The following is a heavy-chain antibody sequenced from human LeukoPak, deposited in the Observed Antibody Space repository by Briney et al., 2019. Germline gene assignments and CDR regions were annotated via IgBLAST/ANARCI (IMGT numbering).Heavy chain of an antibody. Sequence: PSETLSLTCTVFGGSISSSSYYWGWIRQPPGKGLEWIGSIYYSGNTYYNPSLKSRVTISVDTSKSQFSLKLSSVTAADTAVYYCARSRIAARPDEFDYWGQGTLVTVSP. CDR2: IYYSGNT. CDR3: ARSRIAARPDEFDY. D-gene: IGHD6-6*01. V-gene: IGHV4-39*01. CDR1: GGSISSSSYY. J-gene: IGHJ4*02.